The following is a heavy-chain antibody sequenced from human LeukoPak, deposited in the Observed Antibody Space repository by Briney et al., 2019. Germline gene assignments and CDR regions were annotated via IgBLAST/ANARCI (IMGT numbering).Heavy chain of an antibody. J-gene: IGHJ3*02. V-gene: IGHV4-39*07. D-gene: IGHD3-10*01. CDR1: GGSISSSSYY. CDR2: IYYSGST. Sequence: SETLSLTCTVSGGSISSSSYYWGWIRQPPGKGLEWIGSIYYSGSTNYNPSLKSRVTISVDTSKNQFSLKLSSVTAADTAVYYCARDGSGSYYNSHDAFDIWGQGTMVTVSS. CDR3: ARDGSGSYYNSHDAFDI.